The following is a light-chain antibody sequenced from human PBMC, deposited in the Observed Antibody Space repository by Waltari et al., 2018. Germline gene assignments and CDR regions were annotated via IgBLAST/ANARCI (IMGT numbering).Light chain of an antibody. J-gene: IGKJ2*02. CDR1: QSVSSY. V-gene: IGKV3-11*01. CDR3: QQRSNWPRT. CDR2: DAS. Sequence: EIVLTQSPATLSFSPGERATLSCRPSQSVSSYLAWYQQKPGQTPRLLIYDASNRATGIPARFSGSGSGTDFTLTISSLEPEDFAVYYCQQRSNWPRTFGQGTKLEIK.